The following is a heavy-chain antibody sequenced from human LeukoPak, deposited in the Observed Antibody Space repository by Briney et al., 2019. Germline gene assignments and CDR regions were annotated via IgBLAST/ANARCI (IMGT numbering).Heavy chain of an antibody. D-gene: IGHD7-27*01. V-gene: IGHV3-23*01. CDR2: IRVNDNT. CDR1: GFTFSDYY. CDR3: AKGTGDTGYYFDY. J-gene: IGHJ4*02. Sequence: GGSLRLSCAASGFTFSDYYMSWIRQAPGKGLEWVSGIRVNDNTYYADSVKGRFTISRDNSESTLYLQMSGLRTEDTAVYYCAKGTGDTGYYFDYWGQGTLVTVSS.